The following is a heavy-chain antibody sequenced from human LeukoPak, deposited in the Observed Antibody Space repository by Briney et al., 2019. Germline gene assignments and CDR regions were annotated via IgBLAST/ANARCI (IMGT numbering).Heavy chain of an antibody. V-gene: IGHV4-31*03. CDR3: ARGWFSPYTSSWWNFDS. Sequence: PSETLSLTCTVSGGSISSGGYYWSWIRQHPGKGLEWIGYIYYSGSTYYNPSLKSRVTISVDTSKNQFSLKLSSVTAADTAVYYCARGWFSPYTSSWWNFDSWDQGTLVTVSS. J-gene: IGHJ4*02. CDR1: GGSISSGGYY. D-gene: IGHD6-13*01. CDR2: IYYSGST.